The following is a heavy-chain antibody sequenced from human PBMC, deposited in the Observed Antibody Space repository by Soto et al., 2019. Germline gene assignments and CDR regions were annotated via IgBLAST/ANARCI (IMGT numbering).Heavy chain of an antibody. J-gene: IGHJ5*02. D-gene: IGHD6-6*01. CDR3: TTDKSIAARHGFDP. Sequence: WRSLRLSCAASGFTFSNAWMSWVRQAPGKGLEWVGRIKSKTDGGTTDYAAPVKGRFTISRDDSKNTLYLQMNSLKTEDTAVYYCTTDKSIAARHGFDPWGQGTLVTVSS. CDR2: IKSKTDGGTT. V-gene: IGHV3-15*01. CDR1: GFTFSNAW.